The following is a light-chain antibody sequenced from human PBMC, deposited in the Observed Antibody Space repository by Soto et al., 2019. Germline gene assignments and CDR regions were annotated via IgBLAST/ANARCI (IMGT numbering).Light chain of an antibody. V-gene: IGKV3-15*01. CDR1: QSVSSN. J-gene: IGKJ1*01. CDR3: QQYNNWPPGT. CDR2: GAS. Sequence: EIVMTQSPATLSVSPGERATLSCRASQSVSSNLAWYQQKPGQAPRLLIYGASTRATGIPARFSGSGSGTDFTLTNSSLQSEDVAVYYCQQYNNWPPGTFGQGTKVEIK.